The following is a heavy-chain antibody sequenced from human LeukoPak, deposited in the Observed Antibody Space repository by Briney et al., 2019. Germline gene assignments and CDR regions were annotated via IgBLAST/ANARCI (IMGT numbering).Heavy chain of an antibody. CDR3: ASEKRGYSYGTGDY. D-gene: IGHD5-18*01. V-gene: IGHV3-30*04. Sequence: GGSLRLSCAASGFTFSSFAMHWVRQAPGKGLEWVAVISYDGSNKYYADSVKGRFTISRDNSKNTLYLQMNSLRAEDTAVYYCASEKRGYSYGTGDYWGQGTLVTVSS. CDR1: GFTFSSFA. J-gene: IGHJ4*02. CDR2: ISYDGSNK.